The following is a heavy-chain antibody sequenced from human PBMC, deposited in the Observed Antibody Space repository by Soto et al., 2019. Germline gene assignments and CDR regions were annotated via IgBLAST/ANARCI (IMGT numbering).Heavy chain of an antibody. CDR1: GFTFSNAW. CDR2: IKSKTDGGTT. Sequence: GGSLRLSCAASGFTFSNAWMSWVRQAPGKGLEWVGRIKSKTDGGTTDYAAPVKGRFTISRDDSKNTLYLQMNSLKTEDTTVYYCTSSGGDYYYGMDVWGQGTTVTVSS. V-gene: IGHV3-15*01. J-gene: IGHJ6*02. D-gene: IGHD3-10*01. CDR3: TSSGGDYYYGMDV.